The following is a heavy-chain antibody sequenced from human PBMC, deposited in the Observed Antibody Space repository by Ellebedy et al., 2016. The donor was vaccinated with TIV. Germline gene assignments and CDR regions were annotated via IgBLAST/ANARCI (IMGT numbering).Heavy chain of an antibody. CDR3: GAGRVSHHDAFDI. D-gene: IGHD6-19*01. V-gene: IGHV4-39*01. CDR2: IYYSGST. J-gene: IGHJ3*02. CDR1: GGSIRSGSYF. Sequence: MPSETLSLTCTVSGGSIRSGSYFWGWIRQPPGKGLEWIGTIYYSGSTYYNPSLKSRVTRSEDTSKKQFALKLSSVTAADTAVYYCGAGRVSHHDAFDIWGQGTMVIVSS.